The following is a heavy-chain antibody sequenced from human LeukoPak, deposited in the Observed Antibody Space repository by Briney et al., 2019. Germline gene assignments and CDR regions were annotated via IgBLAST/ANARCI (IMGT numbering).Heavy chain of an antibody. CDR1: GYTFTGYY. J-gene: IGHJ6*03. CDR2: INPNSGGT. CDR3: ARVVRGRSEWLLLQSYYYYMDV. D-gene: IGHD3-22*01. V-gene: IGHV1-2*02. Sequence: GASVKVSCKASGYTFTGYYMHWVRQAPGQGLEWMGWINPNSGGTNYAQKFQGRVTMTRDTSISTAYMELSRLRSDDTAVYYCARVVRGRSEWLLLQSYYYYMDVWGKGTTVTISS.